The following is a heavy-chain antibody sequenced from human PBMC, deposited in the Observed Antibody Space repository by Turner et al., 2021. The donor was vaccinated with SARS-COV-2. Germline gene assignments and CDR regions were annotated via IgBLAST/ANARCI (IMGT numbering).Heavy chain of an antibody. CDR2: IYYSGST. D-gene: IGHD3-10*01. J-gene: IGHJ6*02. CDR1: GGSLSSSNYY. Sequence: QLQLQESGPGLVKPSETLSLTCTVSGGSLSSSNYYWGWIRQPPGKGLEWIGSIYYSGSTYYNPSLKSRVTISVDTSKNQFSLKLSSVTAADTAVYYCARLLNPGSYYYYYYGMDVWGQGTTVTVSS. CDR3: ARLLNPGSYYYYYYGMDV. V-gene: IGHV4-39*01.